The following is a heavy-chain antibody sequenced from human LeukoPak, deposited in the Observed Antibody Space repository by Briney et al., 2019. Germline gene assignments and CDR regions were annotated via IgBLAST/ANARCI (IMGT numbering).Heavy chain of an antibody. D-gene: IGHD6-19*01. CDR1: SGSISSYY. CDR2: FYSGST. J-gene: IGHJ5*02. CDR3: ARDRKQWLRGPFDP. V-gene: IGHV4-59*01. Sequence: PSETLSLTCNVSSGSISSYYWNWIRQPPGKGLEWIGYFYSGSTNYNPSLKSRVIISMDTSKSQLSLKLSSVTVGDTAVYYCARDRKQWLRGPFDPWGQGTLVTVSS.